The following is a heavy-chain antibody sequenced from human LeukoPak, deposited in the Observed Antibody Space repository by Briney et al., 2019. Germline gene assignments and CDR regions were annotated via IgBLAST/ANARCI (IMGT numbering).Heavy chain of an antibody. Sequence: ASVKVSCKASGYTFTSYGISWVRQAPGQGLEWMGWISAYNGNTNYAQKLQGRVTMTTDTSTSTAYMELRSLRSDDTAVYYCARGRYDYYGSGSYYPHFDYWGQGTLVTVSS. CDR3: ARGRYDYYGSGSYYPHFDY. D-gene: IGHD3-10*01. CDR1: GYTFTSYG. CDR2: ISAYNGNT. V-gene: IGHV1-18*01. J-gene: IGHJ4*02.